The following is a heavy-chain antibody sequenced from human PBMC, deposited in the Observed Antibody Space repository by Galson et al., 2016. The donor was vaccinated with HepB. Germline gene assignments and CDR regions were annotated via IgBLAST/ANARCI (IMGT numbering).Heavy chain of an antibody. CDR2: TSYDGSNE. CDR1: GFTFSRSD. J-gene: IGHJ4*02. D-gene: IGHD3-9*01. CDR3: AKPETRPYDILTGYSHFDY. Sequence: SLRLSCAASGFTFSRSDMYWVRQAPGKGLEWVAVTSYDGSNEYYADSVKGRFTISRDNSKNTLYLQMNSLRAEDTAVYYCAKPETRPYDILTGYSHFDYWGQGTLVTDSS. V-gene: IGHV3-30*18.